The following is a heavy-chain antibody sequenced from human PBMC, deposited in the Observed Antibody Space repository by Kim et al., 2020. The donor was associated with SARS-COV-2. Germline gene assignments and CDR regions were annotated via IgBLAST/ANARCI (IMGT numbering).Heavy chain of an antibody. CDR3: ARGAVRQLVHDYYYYYGMDV. V-gene: IGHV1-46*01. Sequence: ASVKVSCKASGYTFTSYYMHWVRQAPGQGLEWMGIINPSGGSTSYAQKFQGRVTMTRDTSTSTVYMELSSLRSEDTAVYYCARGAVRQLVHDYYYYYGMDVWGQGTTVTVSS. J-gene: IGHJ6*02. CDR2: INPSGGST. D-gene: IGHD6-6*01. CDR1: GYTFTSYY.